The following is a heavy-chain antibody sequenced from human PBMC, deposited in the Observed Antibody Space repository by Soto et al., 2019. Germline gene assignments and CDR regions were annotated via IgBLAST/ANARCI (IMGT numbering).Heavy chain of an antibody. Sequence: EVQLLESGGGLVQPGGSLRLSCAASGFTFSSYAMSWVRQAPGKGLEWVSAISGSGGSTYYADSVKGRFTISRDNSKNTLYLLMNRLRAEDTAVYYCAKEYCSGGSCYSVPYYMAVWGKGTTVTVSS. CDR2: ISGSGGST. CDR1: GFTFSSYA. D-gene: IGHD2-15*01. V-gene: IGHV3-23*01. J-gene: IGHJ6*03. CDR3: AKEYCSGGSCYSVPYYMAV.